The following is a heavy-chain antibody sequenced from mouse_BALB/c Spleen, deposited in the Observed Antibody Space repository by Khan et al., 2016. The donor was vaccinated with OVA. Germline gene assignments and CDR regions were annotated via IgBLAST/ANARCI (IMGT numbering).Heavy chain of an antibody. CDR3: AREAYRYDEYYFDY. V-gene: IGHV5-6-5*01. CDR1: GFTFSSYV. Sequence: EVHLVESGGDLVKPGGSLKLSCAVSGFTFSSYVMSWVRQTPEKRLEWVASISSGGTTAYPDNVKGRFTISRDNARNIMYLQMSRLRSEDTAMYYCAREAYRYDEYYFDYWGQGTTLTVSS. CDR2: ISSGGTT. J-gene: IGHJ2*01. D-gene: IGHD2-14*01.